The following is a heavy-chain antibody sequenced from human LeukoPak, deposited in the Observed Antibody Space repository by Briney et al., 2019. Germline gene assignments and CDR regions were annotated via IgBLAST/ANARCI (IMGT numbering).Heavy chain of an antibody. J-gene: IGHJ4*02. V-gene: IGHV4-4*07. CDR1: GGSISSYY. CDR2: IYTSGST. CDR3: AREVATYSGYAQLFDH. Sequence: ASETLSLTCTVSGGSISSYYWSWIRQPAGKGLEWIGRIYTSGSTNYNPSLKSRVTMSVDTSKNQFSLKLSSVTAADTAVYYCAREVATYSGYAQLFDHWGQGTLVTVSS. D-gene: IGHD5-12*01.